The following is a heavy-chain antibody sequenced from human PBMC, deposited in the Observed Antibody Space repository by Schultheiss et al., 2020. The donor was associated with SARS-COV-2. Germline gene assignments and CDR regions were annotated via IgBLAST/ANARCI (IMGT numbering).Heavy chain of an antibody. CDR2: IKSTTDGGTT. J-gene: IGHJ4*02. V-gene: IGHV3-15*01. D-gene: IGHD4-11*01. CDR1: GFTFSNAW. Sequence: SCAASGFTFSNAWMSWVRQAPGKGLEWVGRIKSTTDGGTTDYAAPVKGRFTISRDDSKNTLYLQMNSLKTEDTAVYYCTTLTTVTTQGSYWGQGTLVTVSS. CDR3: TTLTTVTTQGSY.